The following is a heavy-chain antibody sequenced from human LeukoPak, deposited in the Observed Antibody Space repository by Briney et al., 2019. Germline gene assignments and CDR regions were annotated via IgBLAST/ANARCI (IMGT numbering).Heavy chain of an antibody. CDR1: GGSSSGFY. V-gene: IGHV4-34*01. J-gene: IGHJ4*02. CDR3: ARGVFWSGYYVGHFDY. CDR2: IKHSGST. D-gene: IGHD3-3*01. Sequence: PPETLSPTCAVYGGSSSGFYWSWIRHPPGKGLEWIGEIKHSGSTNYNPSLKSRVTISGDTSKNQSSLKLSSVTAADTAVYYCARGVFWSGYYVGHFDYWGEGTLVTVSS.